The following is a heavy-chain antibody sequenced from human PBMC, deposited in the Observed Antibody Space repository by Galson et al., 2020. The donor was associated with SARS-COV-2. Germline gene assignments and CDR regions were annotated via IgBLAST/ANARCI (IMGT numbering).Heavy chain of an antibody. D-gene: IGHD1-1*01. Sequence: GGSLRLSCAAPGFTFSSYSMNWVRQAPGKGLEWVSYISSSSSTIYYADSVKGRFTISRDNAKNSLYLQMNSLRDEDTAVYYCARDQGGTRLSGPYYYGMDVWGQGTTVTVSS. CDR2: ISSSSSTI. V-gene: IGHV3-48*02. CDR1: GFTFSSYS. J-gene: IGHJ6*02. CDR3: ARDQGGTRLSGPYYYGMDV.